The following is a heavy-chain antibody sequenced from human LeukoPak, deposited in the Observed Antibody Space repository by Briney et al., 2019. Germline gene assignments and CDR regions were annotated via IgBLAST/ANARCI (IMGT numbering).Heavy chain of an antibody. J-gene: IGHJ5*02. CDR1: GYTXTSYY. D-gene: IGHD1-26*01. Sequence: AXXXXSCKASGYTXTSYYMHWVRQAPGQGLEWMGIINTSGGSTIYAQKFQGRVTMNRDTSTRTVYMELSSLRSEDTAVYYCARDTTPYNWFDLWGQGTLVTVSS. V-gene: IGHV1-46*01. CDR2: INTSGGST. CDR3: ARDTTPYNWFDL.